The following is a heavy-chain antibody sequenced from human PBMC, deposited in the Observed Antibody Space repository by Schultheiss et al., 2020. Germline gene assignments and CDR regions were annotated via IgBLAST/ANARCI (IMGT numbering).Heavy chain of an antibody. V-gene: IGHV5-10-1*01. CDR3: ASFYEQQLANYYYYYGMDV. Sequence: GESLKISCKGSGYSFTSYWISWVRQMPGKGLEWMGRIDPSDSYTNYSPSFQGHVTISADKSISTAYLQWSSLKASDTAMYYCASFYEQQLANYYYYYGMDVWGQGTTVTVSS. D-gene: IGHD6-13*01. CDR1: GYSFTSYW. CDR2: IDPSDSYT. J-gene: IGHJ6*02.